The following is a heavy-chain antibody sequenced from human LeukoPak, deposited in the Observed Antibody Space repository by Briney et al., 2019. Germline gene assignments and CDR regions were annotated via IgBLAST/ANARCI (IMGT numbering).Heavy chain of an antibody. CDR3: AKDPIAVPGNNYYGMDV. D-gene: IGHD6-19*01. Sequence: GGSLRLSCAASGFTFSSYGMHWVRQAPGKGLEWVAVISYDGSNEYYADSVKGRFTISRDNSKNTLYLQMNSLRAEDTAVYYRAKDPIAVPGNNYYGMDVWGQGTTVTVSS. J-gene: IGHJ6*02. CDR2: ISYDGSNE. CDR1: GFTFSSYG. V-gene: IGHV3-30*18.